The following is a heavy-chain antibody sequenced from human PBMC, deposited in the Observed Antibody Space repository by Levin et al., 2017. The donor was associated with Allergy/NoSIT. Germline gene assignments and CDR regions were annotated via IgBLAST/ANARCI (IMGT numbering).Heavy chain of an antibody. CDR2: IYYSGST. CDR1: GGSISSYY. Sequence: PSQTLSLTCTVSGGSISSYYWSWIRQPPGKGLEYIGYIYYSGSTNYNPSLKSRVTISVDTSKNQFSLKLSSVTAADTAVYYCARVANYYGSGGPHYYDFYYMDVWGKGTTVMVSS. CDR3: ARVANYYGSGGPHYYDFYYMDV. V-gene: IGHV4-59*08. J-gene: IGHJ6*03. D-gene: IGHD3-10*01.